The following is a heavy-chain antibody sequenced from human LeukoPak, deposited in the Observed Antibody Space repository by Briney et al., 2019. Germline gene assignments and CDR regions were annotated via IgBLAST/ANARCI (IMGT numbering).Heavy chain of an antibody. D-gene: IGHD2/OR15-2a*01. Sequence: PGGSLRLSCAASGFTFSNCGMHWVRQAPGKGLEWVAIIWYDGSNKYYADSVKGRFTISRDNSKNTVYLQMNSLRAEDTAVYYCARDREYSYFDYWGQGTLVTVSS. V-gene: IGHV3-33*01. J-gene: IGHJ4*02. CDR3: ARDREYSYFDY. CDR2: IWYDGSNK. CDR1: GFTFSNCG.